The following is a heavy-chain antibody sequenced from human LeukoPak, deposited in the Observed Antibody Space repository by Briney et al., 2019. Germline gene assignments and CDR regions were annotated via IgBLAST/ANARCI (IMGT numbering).Heavy chain of an antibody. Sequence: ASVKVSCKTSGYLFTDYGISWVRQAPGQGLEWMGWISAYNANTTHAQNLQGRITMTTDTSTSTAYMELRSLRSDDTAVYYCARDYFYGYRFSDYWGQGTLVTVSS. V-gene: IGHV1-18*01. J-gene: IGHJ4*02. CDR3: ARDYFYGYRFSDY. CDR2: ISAYNANT. D-gene: IGHD5-18*01. CDR1: GYLFTDYG.